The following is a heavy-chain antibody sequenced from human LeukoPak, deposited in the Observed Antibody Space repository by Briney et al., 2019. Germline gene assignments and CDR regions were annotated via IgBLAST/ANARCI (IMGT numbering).Heavy chain of an antibody. Sequence: GGSLRLSCAASGFTFDDYAMHWVRQAPGKGLEWVSGISWNSGSIGYADSVKGRFTISRDNAKNSLYLQMNSLRAGDMALYYCAKSYFSSRGLGGPFDYWGQGTLVTVSS. CDR2: ISWNSGSI. J-gene: IGHJ4*02. D-gene: IGHD3-10*01. CDR1: GFTFDDYA. V-gene: IGHV3-9*03. CDR3: AKSYFSSRGLGGPFDY.